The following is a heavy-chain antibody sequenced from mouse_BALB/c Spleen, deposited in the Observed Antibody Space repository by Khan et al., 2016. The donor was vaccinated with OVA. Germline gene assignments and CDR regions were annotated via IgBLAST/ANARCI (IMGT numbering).Heavy chain of an antibody. CDR2: ISTYYGDT. J-gene: IGHJ3*01. Sequence: QVQLQQSGAELVRPGVSVKISCKGSGYKFTDFVMHWMKQSHAKSLEWIGVISTYYGDTTHNQKFKGKATMTVDKSSSTAYLELARLTSEDSAIYYCVIVSGDYRFAYWGQGTLVTVS. CDR1: GYKFTDFV. D-gene: IGHD2-13*01. V-gene: IGHV1S137*01. CDR3: VIVSGDYRFAY.